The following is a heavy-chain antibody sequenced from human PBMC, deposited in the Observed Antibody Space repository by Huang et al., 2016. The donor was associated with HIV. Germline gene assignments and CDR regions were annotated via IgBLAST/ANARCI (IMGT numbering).Heavy chain of an antibody. CDR2: ISYDGSYQ. CDR1: GFTFSNYG. V-gene: IGHV3-30*18. J-gene: IGHJ4*02. Sequence: QVQLVESGGGVVQPGRSLRLSCAASGFTFSNYGVHWVRQARGKGVEWVAAISYDGSYQSYADSVKGRFTISRDDSQNTLYLQMSSLGAEDTAVYFCAKDREDSAYQLDYWGQGTRVTVSS. CDR3: AKDREDSAYQLDY. D-gene: IGHD5-12*01.